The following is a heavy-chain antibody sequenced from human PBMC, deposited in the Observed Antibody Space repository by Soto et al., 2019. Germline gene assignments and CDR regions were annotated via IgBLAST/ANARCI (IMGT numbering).Heavy chain of an antibody. V-gene: IGHV3-23*01. D-gene: IGHD1-26*01. CDR1: GFTFISYA. J-gene: IGHJ4*02. Sequence: EVQLLQSGGGLVQPGGSLGLSCGASGFTFISYAMSWVRHVPGKGLEWISSISGSGANTWYAGSVQGRFIISRDNSKSTVSLQRSSLRVEDTAIYYGARDRATVDSLGQGTLVTVSS. CDR3: ARDRATVDS. CDR2: ISGSGANT.